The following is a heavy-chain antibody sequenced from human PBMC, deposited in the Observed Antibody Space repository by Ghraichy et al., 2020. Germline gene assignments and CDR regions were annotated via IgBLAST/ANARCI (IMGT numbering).Heavy chain of an antibody. V-gene: IGHV1-69*06. CDR1: GGTFSSYA. J-gene: IGHJ6*02. CDR2: IIPIFGTA. D-gene: IGHD4-11*01. Sequence: SVKVSCKASGGTFSSYAISWVRQAPGQGLEWMGGIIPIFGTANYAQKFQGRVTITADKSTSTAYMELSSLRSEDTAVYYCAKGTTVTTAPYYYYYYGMDVWGQGTTVTVSS. CDR3: AKGTTVTTAPYYYYYYGMDV.